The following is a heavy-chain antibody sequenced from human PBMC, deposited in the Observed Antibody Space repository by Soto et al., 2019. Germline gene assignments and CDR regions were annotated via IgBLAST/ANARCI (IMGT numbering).Heavy chain of an antibody. Sequence: GGSLRLSCAASGFTFSSYSMNWVRQAPGKGLEWVSSISSSSSYIYYADSVKGRFTISRDNAKNSLYLQMNSLRAEDTAVYYCARDALGYCSGGSCYSEESPFDYWGQGTLVTVSS. D-gene: IGHD2-15*01. V-gene: IGHV3-21*01. CDR1: GFTFSSYS. J-gene: IGHJ4*02. CDR2: ISSSSSYI. CDR3: ARDALGYCSGGSCYSEESPFDY.